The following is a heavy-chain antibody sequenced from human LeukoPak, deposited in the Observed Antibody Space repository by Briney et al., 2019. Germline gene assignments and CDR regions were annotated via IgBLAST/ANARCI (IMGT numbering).Heavy chain of an antibody. CDR3: ARVDLAAWFDY. D-gene: IGHD6-25*01. Sequence: GGFLRLSCAASGFTFSSYWMSWVRQAPGKGLEWVANIKQDGSEKYYVDSVKGRFTISRDNAKNSLYLQMNSLRAEDTAVYYCARVDLAAWFDYWGQGTLVTVSS. V-gene: IGHV3-7*04. CDR2: IKQDGSEK. J-gene: IGHJ4*02. CDR1: GFTFSSYW.